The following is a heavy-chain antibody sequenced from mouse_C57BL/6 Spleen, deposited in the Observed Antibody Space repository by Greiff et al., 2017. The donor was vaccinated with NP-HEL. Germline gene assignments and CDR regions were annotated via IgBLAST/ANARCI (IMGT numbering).Heavy chain of an antibody. Sequence: EVQLVESGGGLVKPGGSLKLSCAASGFTFSSYAMSWVRQTPEKRLEWVATISDGGSYTYYPDNVKGRFTISRDNAKNNLYLQMSHLKSEDTAMYYCARGTWDYWGQGTTLTVSS. D-gene: IGHD3-3*01. J-gene: IGHJ2*01. V-gene: IGHV5-4*01. CDR1: GFTFSSYA. CDR2: ISDGGSYT. CDR3: ARGTWDY.